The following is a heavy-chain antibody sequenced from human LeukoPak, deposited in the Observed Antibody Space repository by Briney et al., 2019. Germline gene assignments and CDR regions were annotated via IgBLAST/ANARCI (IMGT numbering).Heavy chain of an antibody. V-gene: IGHV3-9*01. CDR2: ISWNSGSI. J-gene: IGHJ4*02. CDR1: GFTFDDYA. Sequence: GRSLRLSCAASGFTFDDYAMHWVRQAPGKGLEWVSGISWNSGSIGYADSVKGRFTISRDNAKNSLYLQMNSLRAEDTALYYCAKALVGYYFDYWGQGTLVTVSS. D-gene: IGHD3-9*01. CDR3: AKALVGYYFDY.